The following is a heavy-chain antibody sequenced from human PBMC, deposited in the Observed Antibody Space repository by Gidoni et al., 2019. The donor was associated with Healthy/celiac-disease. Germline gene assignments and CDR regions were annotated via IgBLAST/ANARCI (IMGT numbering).Heavy chain of an antibody. D-gene: IGHD5-12*01. CDR2: IRSKAYGGTT. J-gene: IGHJ4*02. Sequence: EVQLVESGGGLVQPGRSLRLSCTASGFTFGDYAMSWVRQAPGKGLEWVGFIRSKAYGGTTEYAASVKGRFTISRDDSKSIAYLQMNSLKTEDTAVYYCTTASVRYEGDYWGQGTLVTVSS. CDR1: GFTFGDYA. CDR3: TTASVRYEGDY. V-gene: IGHV3-49*04.